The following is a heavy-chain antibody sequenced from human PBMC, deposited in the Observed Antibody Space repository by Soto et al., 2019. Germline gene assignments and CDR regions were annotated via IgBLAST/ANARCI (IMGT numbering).Heavy chain of an antibody. CDR2: INHSGSN. J-gene: IGHJ4*02. D-gene: IGHD2-8*02. Sequence: QVQLQQWGAGLLKPSETLSLTCAVYGGSFSGYDWTWIRQPPGPGLEWIGEINHSGSNNHNPSHKSRVTMSVDTSKNQFSLKLTSVNAADTAVYYCARDKITGLFDYWGQGTLVTVSS. CDR3: ARDKITGLFDY. CDR1: GGSFSGYD. V-gene: IGHV4-34*01.